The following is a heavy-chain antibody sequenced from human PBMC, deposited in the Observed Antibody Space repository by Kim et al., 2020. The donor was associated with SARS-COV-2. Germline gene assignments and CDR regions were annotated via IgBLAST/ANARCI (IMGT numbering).Heavy chain of an antibody. Sequence: SVKVSCKASGGTFSSYAISWVRQAPGQGLEWMGGIIPIFGTANYAQKFQGRVTITADESTSTAYMELSSLRSDDTAVYYCARVEGNYDILTGYYSQYYYYGMDVWGQGTPVTVSS. J-gene: IGHJ6*02. V-gene: IGHV1-69*13. CDR1: GGTFSSYA. D-gene: IGHD3-9*01. CDR2: IIPIFGTA. CDR3: ARVEGNYDILTGYYSQYYYYGMDV.